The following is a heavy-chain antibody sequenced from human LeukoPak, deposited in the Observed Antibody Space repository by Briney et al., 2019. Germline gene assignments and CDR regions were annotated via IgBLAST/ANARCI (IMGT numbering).Heavy chain of an antibody. CDR2: ISGSGGST. Sequence: GGSLRLSCAASGFTVSSNYMSWVRQAPGKGLEWVSVISGSGGSTYYADSVKGRFTISRDNSKNTLYLQMNSLRAEDTAVYYCAKSPQVRYYYGSGSYLSLLSNWGQGTLVTVSS. CDR3: AKSPQVRYYYGSGSYLSLLSN. D-gene: IGHD3-10*01. J-gene: IGHJ4*02. CDR1: GFTVSSNY. V-gene: IGHV3-23*01.